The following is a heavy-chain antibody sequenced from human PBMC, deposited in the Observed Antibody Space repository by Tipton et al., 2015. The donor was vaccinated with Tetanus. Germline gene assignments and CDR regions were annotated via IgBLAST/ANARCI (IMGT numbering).Heavy chain of an antibody. Sequence: VQLVQSGAEVKKTGESLKISCKGSGYDFTAYWIGWVRQMPGKGLEWVGFIYPYDSGTRYSPSFQGQVTISADKSINAAYLQWASRKASDTAIYYCARRGWTGRYPVYSFFMDVWGRGTSVTVSS. J-gene: IGHJ6*03. CDR1: GYDFTAYW. D-gene: IGHD3/OR15-3a*01. V-gene: IGHV5-51*01. CDR3: ARRGWTGRYPVYSFFMDV. CDR2: IYPYDSGT.